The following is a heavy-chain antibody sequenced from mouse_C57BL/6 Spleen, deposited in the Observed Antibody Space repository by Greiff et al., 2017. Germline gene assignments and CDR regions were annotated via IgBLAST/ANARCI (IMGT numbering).Heavy chain of an antibody. CDR3: AITTVAAQGDAMDY. J-gene: IGHJ4*01. D-gene: IGHD1-1*01. CDR2: ISYDGSN. Sequence: EVQLQESGPGLVKPSQSLSLTCSVTGYSITSGYYWNWIRQFPGNKLEWMGYISYDGSNNYNPSLKNRISLTRDTSKNQFFLKLNSVTTEDTATYYCAITTVAAQGDAMDYWGQGTSVTVSS. V-gene: IGHV3-6*01. CDR1: GYSITSGYY.